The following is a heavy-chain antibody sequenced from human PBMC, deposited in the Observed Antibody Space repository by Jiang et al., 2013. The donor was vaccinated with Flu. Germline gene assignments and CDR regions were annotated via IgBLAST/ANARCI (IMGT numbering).Heavy chain of an antibody. Sequence: SGAEVKKPGASVKVSCKASGYTFTHYDVSWVRQATGQGLEWMGWMSPYSGNTGFARKFLGRVTMTRDTSITTAYMELSSLRSEDTAVYYCARVGPQWRVFGAAISDYYYGMDVWGQGTTVTVSS. J-gene: IGHJ6*02. CDR1: GYTFTHYD. V-gene: IGHV1-8*01. CDR3: ARVGPQWRVFGAAISDYYYGMDV. CDR2: MSPYSGNT. D-gene: IGHD3-3*01.